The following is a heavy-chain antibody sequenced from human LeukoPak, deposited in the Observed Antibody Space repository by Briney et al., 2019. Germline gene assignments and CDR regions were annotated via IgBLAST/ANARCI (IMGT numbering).Heavy chain of an antibody. V-gene: IGHV3-23*01. CDR3: AKYDRSHYYDSSGHAFDI. Sequence: GGSLRLSCAASGFTFSSYAMSWVRQAPGKGLEWVSAINGSGGSTYYADSVKGRFTISRDNSKNTLYLQMNSLRAEDTAVYYCAKYDRSHYYDSSGHAFDIWGQGTMVTVSS. J-gene: IGHJ3*02. CDR2: INGSGGST. D-gene: IGHD3-22*01. CDR1: GFTFSSYA.